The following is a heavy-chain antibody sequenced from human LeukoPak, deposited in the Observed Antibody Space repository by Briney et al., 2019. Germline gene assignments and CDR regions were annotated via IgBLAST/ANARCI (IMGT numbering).Heavy chain of an antibody. J-gene: IGHJ4*02. V-gene: IGHV1-46*01. Sequence: ASVKVSCKASGYTFTTYYMHWVRQAPGQGLEWMGILNLSSGSTSYAQRFQGRVTMTRDTSTSTFYMELRSLKSEDTAVYYCARDGEYYDSSGSYFDYWGQGTAVTVSS. CDR3: ARDGEYYDSSGSYFDY. D-gene: IGHD3-22*01. CDR1: GYTFTTYY. CDR2: LNLSSGST.